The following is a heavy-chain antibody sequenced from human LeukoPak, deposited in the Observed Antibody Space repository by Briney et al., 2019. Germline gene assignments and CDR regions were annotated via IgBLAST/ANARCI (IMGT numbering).Heavy chain of an antibody. CDR1: GFTFSSYS. CDR2: ISSSSSYI. CDR3: ARGGHNYYDSSGYRYYFDY. J-gene: IGHJ4*02. V-gene: IGHV3-21*01. D-gene: IGHD3-22*01. Sequence: GGSLRLSCAASGFTFSSYSMSWVRQAPGKGLEWVSSISSSSSYIYYTDSVKGRFTISRDNAKNSLYLQVNSLRAEDTAVYYCARGGHNYYDSSGYRYYFDYWGQGTLVTVSS.